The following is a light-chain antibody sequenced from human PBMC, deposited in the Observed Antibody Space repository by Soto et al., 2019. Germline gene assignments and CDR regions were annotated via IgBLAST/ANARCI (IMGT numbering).Light chain of an antibody. Sequence: DIVLTQSPASLSLPLGERATLSCRASQSVSSSFLAWYQQKPGQAPRLLIYGASRRATGIADRFTGNGSGTDFTLTISRLEPVDFAVYYCQQYDSSLTFGLGTKVEIK. V-gene: IGKV3-20*01. CDR3: QQYDSSLT. J-gene: IGKJ1*01. CDR1: QSVSSSF. CDR2: GAS.